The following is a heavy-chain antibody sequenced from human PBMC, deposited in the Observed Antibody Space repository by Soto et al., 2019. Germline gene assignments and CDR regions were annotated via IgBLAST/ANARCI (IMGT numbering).Heavy chain of an antibody. CDR2: INPSGGST. Sequence: ASVKVSCKASGYTFTSYYMHWVRQAPGQGLEWMGIINPSGGSTSYAQKFQGRVTMTRDTSTSTVYMELSSLRSEDTAVYYCARTYYYDSSGYYPRYYFDYWGQGTLVTGSS. V-gene: IGHV1-46*03. CDR1: GYTFTSYY. J-gene: IGHJ4*02. CDR3: ARTYYYDSSGYYPRYYFDY. D-gene: IGHD3-22*01.